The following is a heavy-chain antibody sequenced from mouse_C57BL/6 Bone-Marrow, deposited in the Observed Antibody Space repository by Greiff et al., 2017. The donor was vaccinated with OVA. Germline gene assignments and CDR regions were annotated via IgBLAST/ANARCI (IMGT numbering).Heavy chain of an antibody. CDR2: ISSGGSYT. CDR1: GFTFSSYG. D-gene: IGHD3-3*01. CDR3: ARQGQYPYYFDY. Sequence: DVKLVESGGDLVKPGGSLKLSCAASGFTFSSYGMSWVRQTPDKRLEWVATISSGGSYTYYPDSVKGRFTISRDNAKNTLYLQMSSLKSEDTAMYYCARQGQYPYYFDYWGQGTTLTVSS. V-gene: IGHV5-6*02. J-gene: IGHJ2*01.